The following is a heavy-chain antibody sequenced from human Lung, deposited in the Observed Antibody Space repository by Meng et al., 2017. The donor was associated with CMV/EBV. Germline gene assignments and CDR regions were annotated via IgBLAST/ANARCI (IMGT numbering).Heavy chain of an antibody. CDR3: TRGIFDY. Sequence: GEXLKISCATSGFTFSDYGMNWVRQAPGKGLEWVALISGTTDYIYYADSIKGRFTVSRDDAKHALYLQMNNLRAEDTALYYCTRGIFDYWGQGAMVTVSS. J-gene: IGHJ4*02. CDR1: GFTFSDYG. CDR2: ISGTTDYI. V-gene: IGHV3-21*06.